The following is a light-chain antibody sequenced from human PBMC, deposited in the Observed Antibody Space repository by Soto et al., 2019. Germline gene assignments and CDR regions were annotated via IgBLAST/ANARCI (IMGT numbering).Light chain of an antibody. CDR2: GAS. CDR3: QQYTNWPPIT. J-gene: IGKJ3*01. Sequence: EIVMTQSPSTLSVSPGERATLSCRASQSVSSNLSWYQQKPGQAPRLLIYGASTRATGIPARFSGSGSGTEFTLTISSLQSADFAVYYCQQYTNWPPITFGPGTKVDIK. CDR1: QSVSSN. V-gene: IGKV3-15*01.